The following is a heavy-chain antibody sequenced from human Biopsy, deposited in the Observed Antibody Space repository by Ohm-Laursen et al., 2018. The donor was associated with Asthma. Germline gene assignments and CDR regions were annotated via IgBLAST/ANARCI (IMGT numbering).Heavy chain of an antibody. CDR1: GGTFKTYV. CDR2: INSVFGTT. CDR3: ARKAGSCISRTCYSLDF. V-gene: IGHV1-69*13. J-gene: IGHJ4*02. Sequence: ASLKVPCKSLGGTFKTYVIGWVRQAPGQGLKWMGGINSVFGTTTYPQKFQDRVTITADDSTSTVYMELSSLRSEDTAVYYCARKAGSCISRTCYSLDFWGQGTLVTVSS. D-gene: IGHD2-2*01.